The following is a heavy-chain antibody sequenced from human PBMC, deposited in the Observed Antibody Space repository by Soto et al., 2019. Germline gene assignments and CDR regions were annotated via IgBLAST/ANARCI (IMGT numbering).Heavy chain of an antibody. Sequence: ASVKVSCKASGYTFTGYYMHWVRQAPGQGLEWMGWINPNSGGTNYAQKFQGWVTMTRDTSISTAYMELSRLRSDDTAVYYCARGLWVVPAEESTYYMDVWGKGTTVTVSS. CDR1: GYTFTGYY. CDR3: ARGLWVVPAEESTYYMDV. D-gene: IGHD2-2*01. CDR2: INPNSGGT. V-gene: IGHV1-2*04. J-gene: IGHJ6*03.